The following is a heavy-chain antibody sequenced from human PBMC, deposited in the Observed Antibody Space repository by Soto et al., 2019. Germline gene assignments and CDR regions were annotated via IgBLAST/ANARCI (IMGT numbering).Heavy chain of an antibody. CDR1: GFTFSSYS. D-gene: IGHD5-12*01. J-gene: IGHJ4*02. Sequence: EVQLVESGGGLVKPGGSLRLSCAASGFTFSSYSMNWVRQAPVKGLEWVSSISSSSSYIYYADSVKGRFTISRDNAKNSLYLQMNSLRAEDTAVYYCAKREYSGQNDYWGQGTLVTVSS. CDR2: ISSSSSYI. V-gene: IGHV3-21*01. CDR3: AKREYSGQNDY.